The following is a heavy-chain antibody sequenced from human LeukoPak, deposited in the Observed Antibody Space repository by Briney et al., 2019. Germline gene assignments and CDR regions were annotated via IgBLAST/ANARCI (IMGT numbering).Heavy chain of an antibody. Sequence: PGGSLRLSCVTSGFTFSYYWMNWVRQAPGGGLEWVASIKEDGRETDYVDSVKGRFTISRDNAKTSLYLQMNSLRAEDTAVYYCARDLSGVSGYTYGRGIDYWGQGTLVTVSS. CDR1: GFTFSYYW. CDR3: ARDLSGVSGYTYGRGIDY. D-gene: IGHD5-18*01. CDR2: IKEDGRET. V-gene: IGHV3-7*01. J-gene: IGHJ4*02.